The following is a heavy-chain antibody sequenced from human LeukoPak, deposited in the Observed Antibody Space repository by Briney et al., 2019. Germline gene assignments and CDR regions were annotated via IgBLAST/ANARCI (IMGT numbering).Heavy chain of an antibody. CDR2: INSDGYST. J-gene: IGHJ5*02. CDR3: GRGLERDWLDP. D-gene: IGHD1-1*01. CDR1: GFTFSSYW. Sequence: GGSLRLSCAASGFTFSSYWMHWVRQAPGKGLVWVSRINSDGYSTSYADPVKGRFTISRDNAKKTLHLQMNSLRAEDTAIYYCGRGLERDWLDPWGQGTLVTVSS. V-gene: IGHV3-74*01.